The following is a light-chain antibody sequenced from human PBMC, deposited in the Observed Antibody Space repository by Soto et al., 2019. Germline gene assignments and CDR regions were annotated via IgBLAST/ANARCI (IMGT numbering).Light chain of an antibody. CDR2: DAS. J-gene: IGKJ5*01. CDR3: QPRSHWPT. CDR1: QSVSSY. Sequence: EIVLTQSPATLSLSPGERATLSCRASQSVSSYLAWYQQKPGQAPRLLIYDASNRATGIPARFSGSGSGTDFTLTISCLEPEDFAVYYCQPRSHWPTFGQGTRLEIK. V-gene: IGKV3-11*01.